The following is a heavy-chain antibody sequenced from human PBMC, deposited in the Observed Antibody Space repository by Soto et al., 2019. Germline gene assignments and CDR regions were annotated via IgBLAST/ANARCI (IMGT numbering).Heavy chain of an antibody. V-gene: IGHV1-18*01. CDR1: GYTFTSYG. J-gene: IGHJ5*02. CDR2: ISAYNGNT. CDR3: ARDHLSYSGDDFLEWFDP. D-gene: IGHD5-12*01. Sequence: ASVKVSCKASGYTFTSYGISWVRQAPGQGLEWMGWISAYNGNTNYAQKLQGRVTMTTDTSTSTAYMELRSLRSDDTAVYYCARDHLSYSGDDFLEWFDPWGQGTLVTVSS.